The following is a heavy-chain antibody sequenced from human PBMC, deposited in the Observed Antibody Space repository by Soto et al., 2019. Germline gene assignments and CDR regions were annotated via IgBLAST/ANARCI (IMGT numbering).Heavy chain of an antibody. D-gene: IGHD1-26*01. CDR2: VNHSGST. V-gene: IGHV4-34*01. CDR3: ARSDGSYSHLFDY. J-gene: IGHJ4*02. Sequence: QVQLQQWGAGLLKPSETLSLTSAVFGGSLSGHYWNWIRQPPGKGLEWIGEVNHSGSTKFNPSLKGRVTISVDPSKHQFSLKLSSVTAADTAVYYCARSDGSYSHLFDYWGQGTLVTVSS. CDR1: GGSLSGHY.